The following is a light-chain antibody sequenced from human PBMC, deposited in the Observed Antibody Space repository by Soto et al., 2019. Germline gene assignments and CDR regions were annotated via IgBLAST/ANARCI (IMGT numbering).Light chain of an antibody. V-gene: IGLV2-14*01. J-gene: IGLJ1*01. CDR1: SSDVGGYNF. Sequence: QSALTQPASVSGSPGQSINISCTGTSSDVGGYNFVAWYQQHPGKAPKIMIYDVTNRPSGVSNRFSGSKSGNTASLTISGLQAEDEADYYCSSYTSSSTLVFGTGTKLTVL. CDR3: SSYTSSSTLV. CDR2: DVT.